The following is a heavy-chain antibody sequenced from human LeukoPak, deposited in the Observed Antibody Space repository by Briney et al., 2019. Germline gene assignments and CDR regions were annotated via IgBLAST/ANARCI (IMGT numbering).Heavy chain of an antibody. D-gene: IGHD5-18*01. Sequence: GGSLRLSCAASGFTFSSYAMHWVRQAPGKGLEWVAVISYDGSNKYYADSVKGRFTISRDNSKNTLYLQMNSLRAEDTAVYYCAKGYSYGYSTFDYWGQGTLVTVSS. V-gene: IGHV3-30-3*01. CDR1: GFTFSSYA. J-gene: IGHJ4*02. CDR3: AKGYSYGYSTFDY. CDR2: ISYDGSNK.